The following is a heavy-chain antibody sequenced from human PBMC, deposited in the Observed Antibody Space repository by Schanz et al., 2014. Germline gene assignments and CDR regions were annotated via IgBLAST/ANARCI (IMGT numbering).Heavy chain of an antibody. D-gene: IGHD6-19*01. Sequence: QVQLVQSGDEVKKPGASVKVSCKTSGYTFSDYGITWVRQAPGQGLEWVGWISPYTGNTHYFDKMEGRVTMTTDPSTSTAYMELRSLRSDDTAVYYCARGGYSSGWYDRDIAHFDYWGQGTLVTVSS. V-gene: IGHV1-18*01. J-gene: IGHJ4*02. CDR1: GYTFSDYG. CDR3: ARGGYSSGWYDRDIAHFDY. CDR2: ISPYTGNT.